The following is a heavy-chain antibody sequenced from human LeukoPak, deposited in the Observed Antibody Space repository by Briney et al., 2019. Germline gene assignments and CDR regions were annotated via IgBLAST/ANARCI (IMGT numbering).Heavy chain of an antibody. D-gene: IGHD6-19*01. CDR2: IYSGCST. J-gene: IGHJ4*02. Sequence: AGGSLRLSCAASGLTVSSNYMSWVRQAPGKGLEWVSVIYSGCSTYYTDSVKGRFTISRDNSKNALYLQMNSLRAEDTAVYYCARISSGWLNFDCWGQGALVTVSS. CDR3: ARISSGWLNFDC. V-gene: IGHV3-53*01. CDR1: GLTVSSNY.